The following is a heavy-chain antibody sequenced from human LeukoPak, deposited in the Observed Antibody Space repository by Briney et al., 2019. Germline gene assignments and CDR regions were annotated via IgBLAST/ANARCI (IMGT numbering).Heavy chain of an antibody. CDR3: ARRWNYGRNYYIDV. V-gene: IGHV4-34*01. J-gene: IGHJ6*03. CDR2: INDSGRT. D-gene: IGHD1-7*01. Sequence: PSETPSLTCAVYGGSFSNYYWRWIRQPPGKGLEWIGEINDSGRTNHNPSLMSRVTVSVDTSKKQFSLRLTSVTATDTAVYYCARRWNYGRNYYIDVWGKGATVSVSS. CDR1: GGSFSNYY.